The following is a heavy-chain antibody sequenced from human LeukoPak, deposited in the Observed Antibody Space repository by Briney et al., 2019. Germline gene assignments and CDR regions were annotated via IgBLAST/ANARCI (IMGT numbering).Heavy chain of an antibody. CDR2: INPNSGGT. CDR1: GYTFTGYY. V-gene: IGHV1-2*06. D-gene: IGHD6-6*01. J-gene: IGHJ4*02. CDR3: ARTYSSSSRGFDY. Sequence: ASVKVSCKASGYTFTGYYMHWVRQAPGQGLEWMGRINPNSGGTSYAQKFQGRVTMTRDTSISTAYMELSRLRSDDTAVYYCARTYSSSSRGFDYWGQGTLVTVSS.